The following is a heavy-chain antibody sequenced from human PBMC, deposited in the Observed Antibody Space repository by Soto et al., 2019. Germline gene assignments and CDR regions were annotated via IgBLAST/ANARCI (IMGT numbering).Heavy chain of an antibody. CDR2: INPSGGST. CDR3: ARVSIASPLGWYYGMDV. CDR1: GYTFTRYY. J-gene: IGHJ6*02. D-gene: IGHD6-6*01. V-gene: IGHV1-46*01. Sequence: ASVKVSCKASGYTFTRYYMHWVRQAPGQGLEWMGIINPSGGSTSYAQKFQGRVTMTRDTSTSTVYMELSSLRSEDTAVYYCARVSIASPLGWYYGMDVWGQGTTVTVSS.